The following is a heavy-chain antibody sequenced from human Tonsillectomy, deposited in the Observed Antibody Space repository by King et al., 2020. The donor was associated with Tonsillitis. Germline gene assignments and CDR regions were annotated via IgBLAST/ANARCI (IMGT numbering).Heavy chain of an antibody. CDR1: GFTFSSYD. D-gene: IGHD3-22*01. V-gene: IGHV3-30*03. CDR3: ARDLYYYDSSGYLDY. Sequence: VQLVESGGGVVQPGRSLRLSCAASGFTFSSYDMHWVRQAPGKGLEWVAVISFDGSNKYYADSVKGRFTISRDNSKNTLYLQMNILRAEDTAVYYCARDLYYYDSSGYLDYWGQGTLVTVSS. J-gene: IGHJ4*02. CDR2: ISFDGSNK.